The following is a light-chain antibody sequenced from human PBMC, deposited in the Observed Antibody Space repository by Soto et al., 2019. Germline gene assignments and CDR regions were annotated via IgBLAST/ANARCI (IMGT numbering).Light chain of an antibody. J-gene: IGKJ1*01. V-gene: IGKV3-20*01. CDR2: GAS. Sequence: EIVLTQSPGTGSLSPSQISRLCLIASQSVSSSYLAWYQQKPGQAPRLLIYGASSRATGIPDRFSGSGSGTEFTLTISSLQPDDFATYYCQQYNSYLWTFGQGTKVDIK. CDR1: QSVSSSY. CDR3: QQYNSYLWT.